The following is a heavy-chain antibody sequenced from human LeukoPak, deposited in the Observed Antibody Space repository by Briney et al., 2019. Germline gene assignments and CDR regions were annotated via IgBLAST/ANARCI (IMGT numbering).Heavy chain of an antibody. CDR3: ATGYCGGDCYSHYYGMDV. V-gene: IGHV1-24*01. CDR1: GYTLTELS. D-gene: IGHD2-21*02. Sequence: ASVKVSCTVSGYTLTELSMHWVRQAPGKGLEWMGGFDPEDGETIYAQKFQGRVTMTEDTSTDTAYMELSSLRSEDTAVYYCATGYCGGDCYSHYYGMDVWGQGTTVTVSS. CDR2: FDPEDGET. J-gene: IGHJ6*02.